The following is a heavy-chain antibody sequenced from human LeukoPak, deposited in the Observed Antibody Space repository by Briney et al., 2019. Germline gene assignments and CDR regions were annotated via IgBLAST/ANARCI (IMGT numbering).Heavy chain of an antibody. CDR3: AKGARGDTVTSIVGLNWFDP. CDR1: GIXFRSYG. CDR2: ISYDGSHK. J-gene: IGHJ5*02. V-gene: IGHV3-30*18. D-gene: IGHD4-17*01. Sequence: PGGSLRLSCAASGIXFRSYGIHWVRQAPGKGLEWVAVISYDGSHKYYADSVKGRFSISRDNSKNTLYLQMNSLRADDTAVYYCAKGARGDTVTSIVGLNWFDPWGQGALVTVSS.